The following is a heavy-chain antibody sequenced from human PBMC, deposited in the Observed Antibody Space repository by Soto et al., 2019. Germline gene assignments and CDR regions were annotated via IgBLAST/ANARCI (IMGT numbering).Heavy chain of an antibody. Sequence: QSQTLSLTCAISGDSVSSNSAAWNWIRQSPSRGLEWLGRTYYRSKWYNDYAVSVKSRITINPDTSKNQFSLQLNSVTPEDTAVYYCASGSQTDWLLTLWGQGTLVTVSS. V-gene: IGHV6-1*01. D-gene: IGHD3-9*01. CDR1: GDSVSSNSAA. J-gene: IGHJ4*02. CDR3: ASGSQTDWLLTL. CDR2: TYYRSKWYN.